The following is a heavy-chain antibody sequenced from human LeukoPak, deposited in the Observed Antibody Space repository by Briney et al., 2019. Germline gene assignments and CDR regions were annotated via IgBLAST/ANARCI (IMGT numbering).Heavy chain of an antibody. CDR1: GYTFTIYD. Sequence: ASVTVSFTASGYTFTIYDINWGREAPGQGLEGMGWMNPSSGNTGYSQKFQGRVTITSNTSISTAYMELSSLRSEDTAVYYCARGDHSDYSDYWGQGTLVTVSS. CDR3: ARGDHSDYSDY. CDR2: MNPSSGNT. V-gene: IGHV1-8*01. D-gene: IGHD4-11*01. J-gene: IGHJ4*02.